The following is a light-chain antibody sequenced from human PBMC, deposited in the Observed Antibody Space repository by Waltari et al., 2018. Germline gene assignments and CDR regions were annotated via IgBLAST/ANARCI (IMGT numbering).Light chain of an antibody. CDR2: EIS. Sequence: DIVMTQTPISAPVTLGQPASISCRCSQSPVHSKGNTYLTWLQQRQGQPPRPLIYEISKRFSGVPDRFSGSGAGTVFTLKITRVEEEDVGVYYCMQAAQFPWTFGQGTKVEIK. CDR1: QSPVHSKGNTY. V-gene: IGKV2-24*01. CDR3: MQAAQFPWT. J-gene: IGKJ1*01.